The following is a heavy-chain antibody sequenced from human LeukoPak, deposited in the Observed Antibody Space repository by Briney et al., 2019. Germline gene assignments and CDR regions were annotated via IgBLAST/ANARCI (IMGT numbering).Heavy chain of an antibody. CDR3: AREKSDSSGSYYFDY. D-gene: IGHD6-19*01. CDR1: GFTFSSYG. J-gene: IGHJ4*02. CDR2: IRYDGSNK. V-gene: IGHV3-30*02. Sequence: PGGSLRLSCAASGFTFSSYGMHWVRQAPGKGLEWMAFIRYDGSNKFYADSVKGRFTISRDNSKNTLYLQMNSLRAEDTAVYYCAREKSDSSGSYYFDYWGQGTLVTVSS.